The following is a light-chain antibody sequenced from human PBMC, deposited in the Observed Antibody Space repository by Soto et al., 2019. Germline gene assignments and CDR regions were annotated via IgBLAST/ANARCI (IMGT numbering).Light chain of an antibody. CDR1: QSISNW. CDR3: QQYNNWPRT. J-gene: IGKJ1*01. Sequence: DIQMTQSPSTLSASVGDRVIITCRASQSISNWLAWYQQKPGKAPNLLIYKASSLKSGVPSRFSGSGSGTEFTLTISSLQSEDFAVYYCQQYNNWPRTFGQGTKVDIK. V-gene: IGKV1-5*03. CDR2: KAS.